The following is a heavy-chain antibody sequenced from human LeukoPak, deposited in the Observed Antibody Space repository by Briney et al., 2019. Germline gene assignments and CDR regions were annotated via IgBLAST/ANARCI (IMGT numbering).Heavy chain of an antibody. CDR2: MKPDGGEK. Sequence: PGGSLRLSCAASGLTFSNSWMSWLRQAPGKGLEWVANMKPDGGEKHYVGSVEGRFIISRDNAKNSLYLQMNSLRVEDTAVYFCARDGSGYSNTWGQGTLVTVSS. J-gene: IGHJ4*02. V-gene: IGHV3-7*01. D-gene: IGHD3-10*01. CDR1: GLTFSNSW. CDR3: ARDGSGYSNT.